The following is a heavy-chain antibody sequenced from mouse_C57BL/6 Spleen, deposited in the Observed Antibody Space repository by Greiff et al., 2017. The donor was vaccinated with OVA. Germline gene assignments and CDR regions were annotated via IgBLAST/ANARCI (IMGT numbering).Heavy chain of an antibody. CDR3: ARGGLYDWFAY. CDR2: IDPSDSYT. J-gene: IGHJ3*01. CDR1: GYTFTSYW. V-gene: IGHV1-50*01. Sequence: QVQLQQPGAELVKPGASVKLSCKASGYTFTSYWMQWVKQRPGQGLEWIGEIDPSDSYTNYNQKFKGKATLTVDTSSSTAYMQLSSLTSEDSAVYYCARGGLYDWFAYWGQGTLVTVSA. D-gene: IGHD2-12*01.